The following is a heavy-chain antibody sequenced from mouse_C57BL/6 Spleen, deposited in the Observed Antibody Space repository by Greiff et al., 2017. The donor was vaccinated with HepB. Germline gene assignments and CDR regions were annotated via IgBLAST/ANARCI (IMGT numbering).Heavy chain of an antibody. J-gene: IGHJ3*01. V-gene: IGHV1-4*01. D-gene: IGHD3-3*01. CDR2: INPSSGYT. Sequence: QVQLQQSGAELARPGASVKMSCKASGYTFTGYTMHWVKQRPGQGLEWIGYINPSSGYTKYNQKFKDKATLTADKSSSTPYMQLSSLTSEDSAVYYCAREGTLAYWGQGTLVTVSA. CDR3: AREGTLAY. CDR1: GYTFTGYT.